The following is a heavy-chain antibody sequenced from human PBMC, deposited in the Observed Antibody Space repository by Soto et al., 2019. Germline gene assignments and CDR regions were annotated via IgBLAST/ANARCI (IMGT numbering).Heavy chain of an antibody. J-gene: IGHJ4*02. D-gene: IGHD3-16*02. V-gene: IGHV3-48*03. CDR3: ARAGHYDYVWGSYRTFDY. CDR2: ISSSGSTI. Sequence: EVQLVESGGGLVQPGGSLRLSCAASGFTFSSYEMNWVRQAPGKGLEWVSYISSSGSTIYYADSVKGRFTISRDNAKNSLYLQMNSLRAEDTAVYYCARAGHYDYVWGSYRTFDYWGQGTLVTVSS. CDR1: GFTFSSYE.